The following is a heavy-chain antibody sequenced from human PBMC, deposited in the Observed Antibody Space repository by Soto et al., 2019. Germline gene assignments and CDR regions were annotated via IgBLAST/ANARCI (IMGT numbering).Heavy chain of an antibody. CDR2: IYYSGIT. Sequence: QVQLQESGPGLVKPSETLSLTCTVSGGSISSYYWSWIRQPPGKGLEWIGYIYYSGITNYNPSLKSRATXSXDXXKNQFSLKLSSVTAADTAVYYCARYKSDYYYGMDVWGQGTTVTVSS. CDR1: GGSISSYY. D-gene: IGHD1-20*01. V-gene: IGHV4-59*01. J-gene: IGHJ6*02. CDR3: ARYKSDYYYGMDV.